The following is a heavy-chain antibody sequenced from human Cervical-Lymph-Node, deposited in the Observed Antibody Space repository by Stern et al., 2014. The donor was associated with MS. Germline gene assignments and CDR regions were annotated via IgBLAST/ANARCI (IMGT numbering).Heavy chain of an antibody. Sequence: QVQLVQSGAEVKKPGASLTVSCKASGYTFTSYYIHWVRQAPGQGLEWMGIINPSGITPTYAQKFYGRVTMTSDTSTTTVYLELNSLRSEDTAVYYCARGSSSFDYWGQGTLVTVSS. CDR2: INPSGITP. CDR1: GYTFTSYY. J-gene: IGHJ4*02. CDR3: ARGSSSFDY. D-gene: IGHD6-13*01. V-gene: IGHV1-46*01.